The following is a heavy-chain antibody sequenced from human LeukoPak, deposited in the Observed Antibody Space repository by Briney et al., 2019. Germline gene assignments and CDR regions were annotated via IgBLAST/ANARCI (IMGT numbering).Heavy chain of an antibody. Sequence: GEPLKISCKGSGYSFTNYWIGWVRQMPGKGLEWMGVIYPGDSDTRYSPSFQGQVTISADKSITTAYLQWSSLKASDTAMYYCARLRGSSLDYWGQGTLVTVSS. CDR3: ARLRGSSLDY. J-gene: IGHJ4*02. CDR2: IYPGDSDT. CDR1: GYSFTNYW. V-gene: IGHV5-51*01. D-gene: IGHD1-26*01.